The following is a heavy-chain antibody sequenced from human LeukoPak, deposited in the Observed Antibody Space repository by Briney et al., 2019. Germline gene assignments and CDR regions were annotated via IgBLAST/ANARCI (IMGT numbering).Heavy chain of an antibody. CDR2: INDSGST. J-gene: IGHJ6*03. CDR3: ARGMRDGYKYYYYYMDV. CDR1: GGSFSGSF. Sequence: SETLSLTCAVYGGSFSGSFWTWIRQPPGKGLEWIGEINDSGSTNYNPSLKNRVIMSVDTSKNQFSLKLSSVTAADTAVYYCARGMRDGYKYYYYYMDVWGKGTTVTISS. D-gene: IGHD5-24*01. V-gene: IGHV4-34*01.